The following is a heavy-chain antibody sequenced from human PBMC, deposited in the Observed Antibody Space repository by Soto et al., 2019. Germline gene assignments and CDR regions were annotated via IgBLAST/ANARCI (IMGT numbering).Heavy chain of an antibody. CDR1: GGSISSGVYY. CDR2: IYYSGST. J-gene: IGHJ3*02. Sequence: PSETLSLTCTVSGGSISSGVYYWSWIRQPPGKGLEWIGYIYYSGSTYYNPSLKSRVTISVDTSKNQFSLKLSSVTAADTAVYYSARTLVPAASAFDIWGQGTMVTVSS. V-gene: IGHV4-30-4*01. D-gene: IGHD2-2*01. CDR3: ARTLVPAASAFDI.